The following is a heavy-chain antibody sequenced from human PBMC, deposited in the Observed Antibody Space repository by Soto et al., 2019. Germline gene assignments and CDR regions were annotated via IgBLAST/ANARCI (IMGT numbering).Heavy chain of an antibody. CDR3: ARGFRYSSGWYP. CDR1: GVSISSYY. Sequence: PSETLSLTCTVSGVSISSYYWSWIRQPPGKGLEWIGYIYYSGSTNYNPSLKSRVTISVDTSKNQFSLKLSSVTAADTAVYYCARGFRYSSGWYPLGQGTLVTVSS. V-gene: IGHV4-59*12. D-gene: IGHD6-19*01. CDR2: IYYSGST. J-gene: IGHJ5*02.